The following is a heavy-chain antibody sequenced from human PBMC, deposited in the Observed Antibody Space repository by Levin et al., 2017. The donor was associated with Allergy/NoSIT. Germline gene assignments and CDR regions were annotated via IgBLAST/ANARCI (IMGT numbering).Heavy chain of an antibody. D-gene: IGHD3-22*01. Sequence: GGSLRLSCAASGFTFDDYAMHWVRQAPGKGLEWVSGISWNSGSIGYADSVKGRFTISRDNAKNSLYLQMNSLRAEDTALYYCAKGSGSGYLNWFDPWGQGTLVTVSS. CDR3: AKGSGSGYLNWFDP. V-gene: IGHV3-9*01. J-gene: IGHJ5*02. CDR1: GFTFDDYA. CDR2: ISWNSGSI.